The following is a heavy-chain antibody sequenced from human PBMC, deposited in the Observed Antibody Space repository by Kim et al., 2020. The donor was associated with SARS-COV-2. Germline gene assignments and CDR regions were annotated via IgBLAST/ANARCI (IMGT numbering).Heavy chain of an antibody. J-gene: IGHJ4*02. Sequence: SETLSLTCAVYGGSFSGYYWSWIRQPQGKGLEWIGEINHSGSTNYNPYLKSRVTITVDTSKNQFSLKLSSVTAADTAVYYCARVGELELFGTIDYWGQGTLVTVSS. D-gene: IGHD1-7*01. CDR2: INHSGST. V-gene: IGHV4-34*01. CDR3: ARVGELELFGTIDY. CDR1: GGSFSGYY.